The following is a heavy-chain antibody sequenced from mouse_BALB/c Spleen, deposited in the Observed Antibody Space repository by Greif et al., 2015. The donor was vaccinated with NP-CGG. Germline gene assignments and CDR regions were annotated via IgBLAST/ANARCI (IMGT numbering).Heavy chain of an antibody. CDR3: ARRGKYYGYDDYFDY. J-gene: IGHJ2*01. D-gene: IGHD2-2*01. V-gene: IGHV5-6-5*01. Sequence: EVKLMESGGGLVKPGGSLKLSCAASGFTFSSYAMSWVRQTPEKRLEWVASISSGGSTYYPDSVKGRFTISRDNARNILYLQMSSLRSEDTAMYYCARRGKYYGYDDYFDYWGQGTTLTVSS. CDR2: ISSGGST. CDR1: GFTFSSYA.